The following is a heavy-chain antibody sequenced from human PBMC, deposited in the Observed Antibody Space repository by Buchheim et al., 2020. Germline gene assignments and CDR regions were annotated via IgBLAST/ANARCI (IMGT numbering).Heavy chain of an antibody. CDR3: ARAQYSSSSGYSSGWWDY. V-gene: IGHV3-11*05. CDR2: ISSYSSYT. CDR1: GFTFSDYY. D-gene: IGHD6-19*01. J-gene: IGHJ4*02. Sequence: QVQLVDSGGGLVKPGGSLRLSCAASGFTFSDYYMSWIRQAPGKGLEWASYISSYSSYTNYADSVKGRFSISRDNAKNSLYLQMNSLRTEDTAVYYCARAQYSSSSGYSSGWWDYWGQGTL.